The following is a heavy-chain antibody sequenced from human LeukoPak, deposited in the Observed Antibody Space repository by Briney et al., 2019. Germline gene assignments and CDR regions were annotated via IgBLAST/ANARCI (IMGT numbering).Heavy chain of an antibody. Sequence: GGSLRLSCAASGFTFSSYGMHWVRQAPGKGLEWVAVISYDGSNKYYADSVKGRFTISRDNSKNTLYLQMNSLRAEDTAVYYCARDGRGYSGYDYPTYYFDYWGQGTLVTVSS. CDR1: GFTFSSYG. CDR3: ARDGRGYSGYDYPTYYFDY. CDR2: ISYDGSNK. D-gene: IGHD5-12*01. J-gene: IGHJ4*02. V-gene: IGHV3-30*03.